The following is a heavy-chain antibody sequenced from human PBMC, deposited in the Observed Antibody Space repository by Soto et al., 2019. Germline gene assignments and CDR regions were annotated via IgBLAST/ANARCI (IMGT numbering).Heavy chain of an antibody. Sequence: QVQLQQWGAGLLKPSETLSLTCAVYGGSFSGYYWSWIRQPPGKGLEWIGEINHSGSTNYNPSLKGRVTISVDTSKNQFSLKLSSVTAADTAVYYCARDIAAAGNYGDYWGQGTLVTVSS. D-gene: IGHD6-13*01. CDR1: GGSFSGYY. J-gene: IGHJ4*02. V-gene: IGHV4-34*01. CDR3: ARDIAAAGNYGDY. CDR2: INHSGST.